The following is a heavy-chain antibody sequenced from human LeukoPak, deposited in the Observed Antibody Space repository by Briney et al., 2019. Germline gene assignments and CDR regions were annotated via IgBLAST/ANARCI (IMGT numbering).Heavy chain of an antibody. J-gene: IGHJ3*02. Sequence: SETLSLTCGVYDGSFSSYYWSWIRQPPGKGLEWIGEINHSGSTNYNPSLKSRLTISVDTSKNQFSLKLSSVTAADTAVYYCARGDRPREIPPLIRKKNAFDIWGQGTMVTVSS. V-gene: IGHV4-34*01. CDR1: DGSFSSYY. D-gene: IGHD2-8*01. CDR2: INHSGST. CDR3: ARGDRPREIPPLIRKKNAFDI.